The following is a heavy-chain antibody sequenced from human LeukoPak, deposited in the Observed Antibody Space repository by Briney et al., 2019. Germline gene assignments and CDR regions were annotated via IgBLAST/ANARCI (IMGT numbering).Heavy chain of an antibody. CDR3: ARDGEKGVAFDI. J-gene: IGHJ3*02. V-gene: IGHV1-2*02. D-gene: IGHD7-27*01. CDR1: GYTFTGYY. CDR2: INPNSGGT. Sequence: ASVKVSCKASGYTFTGYYMHWVRQAPGQRLEWMGWINPNSGGTNYAQKFQGRVTMTRDTSISTAYMELSRLRSDDTAVYYCARDGEKGVAFDIWGQGTMVTVSS.